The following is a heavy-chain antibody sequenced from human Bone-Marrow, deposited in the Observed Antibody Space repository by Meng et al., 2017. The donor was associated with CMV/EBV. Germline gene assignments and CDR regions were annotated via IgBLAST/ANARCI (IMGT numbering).Heavy chain of an antibody. CDR3: AHRPTRYGSGSSYCFDY. CDR2: IDWDGEE. D-gene: IGHD3-10*01. Sequence: SGPTLVKPTQTLTLTCSFSGFSLSTGGMRVTWIRQPPGKALEWLARIDWDGEELYNTSLKTRLTTSQDNSKDQVVLTMTNMDPVDTATYYCAHRPTRYGSGSSYCFDYWGQGTLVTVSS. J-gene: IGHJ4*02. CDR1: GFSLSTGGMR. V-gene: IGHV2-70*12.